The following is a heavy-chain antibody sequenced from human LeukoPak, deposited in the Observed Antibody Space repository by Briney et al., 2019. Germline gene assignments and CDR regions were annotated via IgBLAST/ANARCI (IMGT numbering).Heavy chain of an antibody. V-gene: IGHV1-24*01. J-gene: IGHJ3*02. CDR3: ATASWREGHGGAFDI. CDR1: GYTFTRYG. CDR2: FDPEDGET. Sequence: GASVKVSCKASGYTFTRYGMSWVRQAPGKGLEWMGGFDPEDGETIYAQKFQGRVTMTEDTSTDTAYMELSSLRSEDTAVYYCATASWREGHGGAFDIWGQGTMVTVSS. D-gene: IGHD6-13*01.